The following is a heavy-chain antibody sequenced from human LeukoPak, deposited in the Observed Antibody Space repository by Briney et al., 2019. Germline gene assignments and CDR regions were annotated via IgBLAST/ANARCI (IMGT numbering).Heavy chain of an antibody. D-gene: IGHD3-3*01. CDR2: IYHSGST. J-gene: IGHJ5*02. Sequence: PSQTLSLTCTVSGGSISSGGYYWSWIRQPPGKGLEWIGYIYHSGSTYYNPSLKSRVTISVDRSKNQFSLKLSSVTAADTAVYYCASAQPLRFLEWHTNWFDPWGQGTLVTVSS. CDR1: GGSISSGGYY. CDR3: ASAQPLRFLEWHTNWFDP. V-gene: IGHV4-30-2*01.